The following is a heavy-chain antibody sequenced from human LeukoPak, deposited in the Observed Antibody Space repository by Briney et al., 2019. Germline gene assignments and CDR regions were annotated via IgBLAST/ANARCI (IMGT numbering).Heavy chain of an antibody. CDR2: INPNSGGT. CDR3: ARAGSRFVFNWFDP. Sequence: ASVKVSCKASGYTFTGYYMHWVRQAPGQGLEWMGWINPNSGGTNYAQKFQGRVTMTRATSISTAYMELSRLRSDDTAVYYCARAGSRFVFNWFDPWGQGTLVTVSS. CDR1: GYTFTGYY. V-gene: IGHV1-2*02. J-gene: IGHJ5*02.